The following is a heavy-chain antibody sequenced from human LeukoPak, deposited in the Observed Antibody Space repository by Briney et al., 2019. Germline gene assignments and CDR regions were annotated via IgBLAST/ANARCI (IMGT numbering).Heavy chain of an antibody. J-gene: IGHJ5*02. CDR2: IYYSGST. D-gene: IGHD3-10*01. CDR3: ARGGYYGSGNDFRFDP. Sequence: SETLSLTGTGSGVSISSYYWSWIRQPPGKGLKWIGYIYYSGSTNDKPSLKKRATISVDTSKNQFSLKLSSVTAADTAVYYCARGGYYGSGNDFRFDPWGQGTLVTVSS. V-gene: IGHV4-59*01. CDR1: GVSISSYY.